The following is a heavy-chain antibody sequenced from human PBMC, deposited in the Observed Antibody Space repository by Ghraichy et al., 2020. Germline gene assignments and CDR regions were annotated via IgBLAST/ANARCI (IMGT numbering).Heavy chain of an antibody. V-gene: IGHV1-24*01. CDR2: FDPEDGET. CDR1: GYTLTELS. J-gene: IGHJ5*02. Sequence: ASVKVSCKVSGYTLTELSMHWVRQAPGEGLEWMGGFDPEDGETIYAQKFQGRVTMTEDTSTDTASMELSSLRSEDTAMYYCATQPPGDCSGGSCYWGNWFDPWGQGTLVTVSS. D-gene: IGHD2-15*01. CDR3: ATQPPGDCSGGSCYWGNWFDP.